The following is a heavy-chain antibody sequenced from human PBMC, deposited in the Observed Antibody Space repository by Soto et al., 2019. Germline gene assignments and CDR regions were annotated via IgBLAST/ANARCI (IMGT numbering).Heavy chain of an antibody. CDR3: ARDDTAMVNYYYYGMDV. CDR1: GSTFSDYY. V-gene: IGHV3-11*01. D-gene: IGHD5-18*01. J-gene: IGHJ6*02. Sequence: PVGSLRLSCAASGSTFSDYYMSWIRQAPGKGLEWVSYISSSGSTIYYADSVKGRFTISRDNAKNSLYLQMNSLRAEDTAVYYCARDDTAMVNYYYYGMDVWGQGTTVTVSS. CDR2: ISSSGSTI.